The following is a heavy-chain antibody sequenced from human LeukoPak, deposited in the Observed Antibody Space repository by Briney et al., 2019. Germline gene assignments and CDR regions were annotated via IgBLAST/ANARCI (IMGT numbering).Heavy chain of an antibody. V-gene: IGHV1-24*01. D-gene: IGHD2-15*01. CDR2: FDPEDGET. J-gene: IGHJ6*03. Sequence: ASVKVSCKVSGYTLTELSMHWVRQAPGKGLEWMGGFDPEDGETIYAQKFQGRVTMTEDTSTDTAYMELSSLRSEDTAVYYCAGAGVTMEEDPIGYYYMDVWGKGTAVTVSS. CDR1: GYTLTELS. CDR3: AGAGVTMEEDPIGYYYMDV.